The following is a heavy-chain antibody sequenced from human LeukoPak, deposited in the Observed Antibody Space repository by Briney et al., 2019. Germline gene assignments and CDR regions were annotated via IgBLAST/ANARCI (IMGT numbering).Heavy chain of an antibody. J-gene: IGHJ6*03. D-gene: IGHD3-9*01. CDR1: GFTFSNYW. CDR2: IKLDGSEK. Sequence: PGGSLRLSCAASGFTFSNYWLSWVRQAPGKGLEWVANIKLDGSEKYYVDSVKGRFTISRDNAKNSLYLQMNSLRAEDAAVYYCARVLRDFDLYYYYMDVWGKGTTVTVSS. V-gene: IGHV3-7*01. CDR3: ARVLRDFDLYYYYMDV.